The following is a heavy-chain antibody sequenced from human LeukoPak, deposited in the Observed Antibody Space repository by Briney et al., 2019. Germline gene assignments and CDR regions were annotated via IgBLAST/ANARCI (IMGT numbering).Heavy chain of an antibody. V-gene: IGHV1-69*13. Sequence: GASVKLSCKASGGTFINYAINWVRQAPGQGLEWLGGIIPIYGTTNYGQTFQGRVTITADESTTTAYMELSSLRSEDTALYYCATPHKYYDVWRGYCPFDSWGQGTLVTVSS. CDR3: ATPHKYYDVWRGYCPFDS. D-gene: IGHD3-3*01. CDR1: GGTFINYA. J-gene: IGHJ4*02. CDR2: IIPIYGTT.